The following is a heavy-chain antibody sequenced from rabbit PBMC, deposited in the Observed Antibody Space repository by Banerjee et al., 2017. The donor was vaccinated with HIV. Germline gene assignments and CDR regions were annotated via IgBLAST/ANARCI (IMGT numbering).Heavy chain of an antibody. CDR3: ARDIAGSSGYSNL. J-gene: IGHJ4*01. D-gene: IGHD1-1*01. CDR2: IYAGSADST. V-gene: IGHV1S40*01. Sequence: QSLEESGGDLVKPGASLTLTCEASGFDFSSSYYMSWVRQAPGKGLEWIACIYAGSADSTYYASWAKGRFTISETSSTTVTLQMTSLTAADTATYFCARDIAGSSGYSNLWGPGTLV. CDR1: GFDFSSSYY.